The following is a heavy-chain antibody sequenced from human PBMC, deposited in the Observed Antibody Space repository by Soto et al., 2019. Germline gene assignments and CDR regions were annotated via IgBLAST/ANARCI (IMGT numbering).Heavy chain of an antibody. J-gene: IGHJ4*02. CDR3: ARGLATYYYDSSGYRPRLIGLDY. D-gene: IGHD3-22*01. CDR2: IYYSGST. CDR1: GGSIISGGYY. V-gene: IGHV4-31*03. Sequence: PSETLSLTCTVSGGSIISGGYYWSWIRQHPGKGLEWIGYIYYSGSTYYNPSLKSRVTISVDTSKNQFPLKLSSVTAADTAVYYCARGLATYYYDSSGYRPRLIGLDYWGQGTLVTVSS.